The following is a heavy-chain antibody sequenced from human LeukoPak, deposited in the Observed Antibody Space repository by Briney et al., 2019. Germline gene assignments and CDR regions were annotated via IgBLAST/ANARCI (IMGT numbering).Heavy chain of an antibody. Sequence: SETLSLTCTVSGGSISSYYWSWIRQPPGKGLEWIGYIYYSGSTNYNPSLKSRVTISVDTSKNQFSLKLSSVTAADTAVYYCARDTRSRSIYYYGMDVWGQGTTVTVSS. CDR1: GGSISSYY. J-gene: IGHJ6*02. V-gene: IGHV4-59*01. CDR2: IYYSGST. D-gene: IGHD6-13*01. CDR3: ARDTRSRSIYYYGMDV.